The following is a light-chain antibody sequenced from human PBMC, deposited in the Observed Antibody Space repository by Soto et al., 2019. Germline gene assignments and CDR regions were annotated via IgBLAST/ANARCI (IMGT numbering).Light chain of an antibody. J-gene: IGLJ3*02. Sequence: QSVLTQPPSVSGTPGQRVTISCSGSSSNIGSHLVNWYQQVPGTAPRLLIYTNNQRPSGVPDRFSDSKSGTSASLAISGLQSEDEAHYYCATWDASLQSWVYGGGTQLPVL. CDR3: ATWDASLQSWV. CDR2: TNN. CDR1: SSNIGSHL. V-gene: IGLV1-44*01.